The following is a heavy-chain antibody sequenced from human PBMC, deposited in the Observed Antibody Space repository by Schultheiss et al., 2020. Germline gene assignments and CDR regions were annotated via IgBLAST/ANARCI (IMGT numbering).Heavy chain of an antibody. CDR2: ISYDGSNK. V-gene: IGHV3-30*03. Sequence: GGSLRLSCAASRFTFSSYGMHWVRQAPGKGLEWVAVISYDGSNKYYADSVKGRFTISRDNAKNSLYLQMNSLRAEDTAVYYCARDKVAAARLGYFDYWGQGTLVTVSS. CDR3: ARDKVAAARLGYFDY. J-gene: IGHJ4*02. CDR1: RFTFSSYG. D-gene: IGHD6-13*01.